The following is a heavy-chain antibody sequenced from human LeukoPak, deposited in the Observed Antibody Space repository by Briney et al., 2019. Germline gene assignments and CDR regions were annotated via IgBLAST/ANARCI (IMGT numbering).Heavy chain of an antibody. CDR2: IKQDGSEK. D-gene: IGHD4-17*01. V-gene: IGHV3-7*01. CDR3: AKDHSTVMIFDY. Sequence: GGSLRLSCAASGFSFSSYQMNWVRQAPGKGLEWVANIKQDGSEKFYVDSVKGRFTISRDNAKNSLYLQMSSLRAEDTAVYYCAKDHSTVMIFDYWGQGTLVTVSS. J-gene: IGHJ4*02. CDR1: GFSFSSYQ.